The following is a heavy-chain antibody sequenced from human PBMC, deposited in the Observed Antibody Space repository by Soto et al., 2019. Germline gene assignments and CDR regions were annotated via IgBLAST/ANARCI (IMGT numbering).Heavy chain of an antibody. CDR3: TRDYYDSSGYYKFDY. CDR2: IYYSGST. J-gene: IGHJ4*02. CDR1: GGSSSSGDYY. Sequence: SATLSLTCTASGGSSSSGDYYGSWIRQPPGKGLEYIGYIYYSGSTYYNPSLKSRVTISVDTSKNQFSLNLSSVTAADTAVYYCTRDYYDSSGYYKFDYWGQGTLVTVSS. V-gene: IGHV4-30-4*01. D-gene: IGHD3-22*01.